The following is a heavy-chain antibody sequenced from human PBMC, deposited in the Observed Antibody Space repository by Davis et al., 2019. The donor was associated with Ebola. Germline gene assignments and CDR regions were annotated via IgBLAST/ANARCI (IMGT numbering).Heavy chain of an antibody. J-gene: IGHJ2*01. Sequence: PGGSLRLSCSASGFSVSDNYMSWVRQAPGKGPEWVSVIYRDGRTYYADSVKGRFTISRDNSKNTLYLQMNSLRVEDTAVYYCARHASGDFWFFGLWGRGTLVTVSS. CDR2: IYRDGRT. V-gene: IGHV3-53*01. D-gene: IGHD4-17*01. CDR1: GFSVSDNY. CDR3: ARHASGDFWFFGL.